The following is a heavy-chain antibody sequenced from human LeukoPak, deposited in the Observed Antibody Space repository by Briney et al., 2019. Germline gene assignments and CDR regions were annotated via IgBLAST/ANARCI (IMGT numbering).Heavy chain of an antibody. CDR3: ARGYYDSSGYYPAEYFQH. CDR2: IYYSGST. J-gene: IGHJ1*01. V-gene: IGHV4-59*01. D-gene: IGHD3-22*01. Sequence: PSETLSLTCTVSGGSISSYYWSWIRQPPGKGLEWIGYIYYSGSTNYNPSLKSRVTISVDTSKNQFSLKLSSVTAADTAVYYCARGYYDSSGYYPAEYFQHWGQGTLVTVSS. CDR1: GGSISSYY.